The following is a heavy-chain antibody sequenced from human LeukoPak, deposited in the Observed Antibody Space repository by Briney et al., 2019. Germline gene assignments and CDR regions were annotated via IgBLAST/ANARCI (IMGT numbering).Heavy chain of an antibody. Sequence: GGSLRLSCAASGFSFSNYAMHWVRQAPGKGLEWVAVISYDGSNKYSADSGKGQFTISRDNAKNSLYLQMNSLRAEDTAVYYCARDLGYYDSSEHFDYWGQGTLVTVSS. J-gene: IGHJ4*02. D-gene: IGHD3-22*01. CDR1: GFSFSNYA. CDR2: ISYDGSNK. V-gene: IGHV3-30-3*01. CDR3: ARDLGYYDSSEHFDY.